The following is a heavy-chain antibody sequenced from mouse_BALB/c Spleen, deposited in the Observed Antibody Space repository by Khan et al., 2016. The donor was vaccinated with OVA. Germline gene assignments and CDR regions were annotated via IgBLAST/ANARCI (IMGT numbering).Heavy chain of an antibody. D-gene: IGHD3-1*01. Sequence: EVQLQESGPGLVKPSQSLSLTCSVTGYSITSGYFWNWIRQFPGNNLEWMGYIRYDGDSNYNPSLKSRISITRDTSKNQFFLKLNSVTPEDTATXYCARGGSSGPAWFAYGGQGTLVTVST. J-gene: IGHJ3*01. CDR3: ARGGSSGPAWFAY. V-gene: IGHV3-6*02. CDR2: IRYDGDS. CDR1: GYSITSGYF.